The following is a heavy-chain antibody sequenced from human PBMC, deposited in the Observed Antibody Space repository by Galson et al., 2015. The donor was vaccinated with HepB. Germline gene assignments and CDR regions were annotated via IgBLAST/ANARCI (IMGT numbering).Heavy chain of an antibody. Sequence: SGAEVKKPGASVKVSCKASGYTFTSYGISWVRQAPGQGLEWMGWISAYNGNTNYAQKLQGRVTMTTDTSTSTAYMELRSLRSDDTAVYYCARDTYYYGSGSLALRDFDYWGQGTLVTVSS. CDR3: ARDTYYYGSGSLALRDFDY. J-gene: IGHJ4*02. CDR2: ISAYNGNT. CDR1: GYTFTSYG. D-gene: IGHD3-10*01. V-gene: IGHV1-18*04.